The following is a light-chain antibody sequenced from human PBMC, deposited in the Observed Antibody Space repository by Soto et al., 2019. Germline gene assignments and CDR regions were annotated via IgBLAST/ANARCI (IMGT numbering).Light chain of an antibody. Sequence: QSALTQPASVSGSPGQSLTISCTGTSSDFGGYNYVSWYQQHPGKAPKLMIYDVSNRPSGVSNRFSGSKSGNTASLTISGFQAEDEADYYCSSYTSSSTLCVFGTGTKVTVL. CDR2: DVS. V-gene: IGLV2-14*01. CDR1: SSDFGGYNY. CDR3: SSYTSSSTLCV. J-gene: IGLJ1*01.